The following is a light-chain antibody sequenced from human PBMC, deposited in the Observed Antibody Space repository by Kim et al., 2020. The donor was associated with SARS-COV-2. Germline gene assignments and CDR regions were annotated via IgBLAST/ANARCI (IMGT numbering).Light chain of an antibody. V-gene: IGKV3-20*01. CDR2: AAS. CDR1: QSVHSSD. Sequence: LSPGEKATLSCRASQSVHSSDLAWYLQKPGQSPRLVIFAASTRANDIPDRFSGTGSGTDFTLTISRLEPEDFAVFYCHQYGRSPQTFGQGTKLEI. CDR3: HQYGRSPQT. J-gene: IGKJ2*01.